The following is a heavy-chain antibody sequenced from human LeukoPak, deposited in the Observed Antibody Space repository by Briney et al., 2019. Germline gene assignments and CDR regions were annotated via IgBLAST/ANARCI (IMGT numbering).Heavy chain of an antibody. V-gene: IGHV3-21*01. CDR1: GFTFSDYS. J-gene: IGHJ4*02. CDR3: ARGQLWSRDFDY. Sequence: GGSLRLSCAASGFTFSDYSMNWVRQAPGKGLEWVSSISSSSSYIFYADSVRGRFSISRDNAKNSLYLQMNGLRAEDTAVYYCARGQLWSRDFDYWGQGTLVTVSS. CDR2: ISSSSSYI. D-gene: IGHD5-18*01.